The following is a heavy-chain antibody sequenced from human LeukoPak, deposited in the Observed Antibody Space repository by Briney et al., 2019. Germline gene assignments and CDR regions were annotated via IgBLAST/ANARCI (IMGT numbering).Heavy chain of an antibody. CDR3: ARRLTQYDCFDP. Sequence: SQTPSLTCAISGDRVSSNSVTWNWIRQSPSRGLEWLGRTYYRSTWYNDYAVSVRGRITVNPDTSKNQFSLHLNSVTPEDTAVYYCARRLTQYDCFDPWGQGILVTVSS. D-gene: IGHD2-2*01. CDR2: TYYRSTWYN. J-gene: IGHJ5*02. CDR1: GDRVSSNSVT. V-gene: IGHV6-1*01.